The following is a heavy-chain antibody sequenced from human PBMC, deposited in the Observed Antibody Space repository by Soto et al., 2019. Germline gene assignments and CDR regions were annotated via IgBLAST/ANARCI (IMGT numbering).Heavy chain of an antibody. CDR2: IVVGSGDT. D-gene: IGHD6-13*01. Sequence: ASVKVSCKASGFTXTNSAVQWVRQARGQRLEWIGWIVVGSGDTNSAQKFQRRVTLTRDMSTSTAYIELSSLRSEDTAVYYCAATIIAAVGTGHYYGMDVWGQGTTVTVSS. V-gene: IGHV1-58*01. CDR1: GFTXTNSA. CDR3: AATIIAAVGTGHYYGMDV. J-gene: IGHJ6*02.